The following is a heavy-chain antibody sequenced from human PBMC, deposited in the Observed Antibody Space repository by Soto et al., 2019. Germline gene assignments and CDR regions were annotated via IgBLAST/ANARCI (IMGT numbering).Heavy chain of an antibody. CDR3: AKDHPTDFHDSSGYIHYYYGMDV. Sequence: QVQLVESGGGVVQPGTSLRLSCVASGFTFSTYGMHWVRQAPGKGLEWVAVISDDGSNKYHANSVKGRFTISRDNSKNTLYQQMNSLRTEDTAVYYCAKDHPTDFHDSSGYIHYYYGMDVWGQGTTVTVSS. J-gene: IGHJ6*02. V-gene: IGHV3-30*18. CDR1: GFTFSTYG. D-gene: IGHD3-22*01. CDR2: ISDDGSNK.